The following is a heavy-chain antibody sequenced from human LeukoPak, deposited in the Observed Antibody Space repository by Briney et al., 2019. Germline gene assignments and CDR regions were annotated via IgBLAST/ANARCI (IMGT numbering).Heavy chain of an antibody. CDR1: GGSISSGGYY. CDR3: ARRYSSGWYDWYFDL. V-gene: IGHV4-61*08. CDR2: IYYSGST. J-gene: IGHJ2*01. Sequence: SETLSLTCTVSGGSISSGGYYWSWIRQHPGKGLEWIGYIYYSGSTNYNPSLKSRVTISVDTSKNQFSLKLSSVTAADTAVYYCARRYSSGWYDWYFDLWGRGTLVTVSS. D-gene: IGHD6-19*01.